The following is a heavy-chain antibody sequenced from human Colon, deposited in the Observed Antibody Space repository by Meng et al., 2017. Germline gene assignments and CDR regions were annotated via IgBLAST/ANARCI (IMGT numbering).Heavy chain of an antibody. D-gene: IGHD6-6*01. CDR3: ASDSSAGRDYYYGMDV. V-gene: IGHV3-21*01. J-gene: IGHJ6*02. CDR1: GITFSTYS. Sequence: GESLKISCAASGITFSTYSMHWVRQAPGKGLEWVASISSSSTYIYYEDSVKGRFIISRDNAKKSLYLQLSSLRAEDTAVYYCASDSSAGRDYYYGMDVWGQGTTVTVSS. CDR2: ISSSSTYI.